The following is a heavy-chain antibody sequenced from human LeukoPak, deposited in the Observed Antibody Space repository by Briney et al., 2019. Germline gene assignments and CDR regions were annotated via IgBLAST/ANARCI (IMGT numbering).Heavy chain of an antibody. Sequence: PGGSLRLSCAASGFLFSRCAMSWVRQAPGKGLEWVSSISGAGDIAHYAESVKGRFTISRDNSGNTLYVQMDSLRAEDTAVYYCAKVKSSLTLLGAWGQESLVTVS. CDR2: ISGAGDIA. CDR1: GFLFSRCA. D-gene: IGHD2-15*01. J-gene: IGHJ5*02. V-gene: IGHV3-23*01. CDR3: AKVKSSLTLLGA.